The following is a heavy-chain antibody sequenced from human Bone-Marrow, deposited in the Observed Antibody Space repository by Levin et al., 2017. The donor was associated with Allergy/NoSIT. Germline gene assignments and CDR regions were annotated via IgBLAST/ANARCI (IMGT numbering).Heavy chain of an antibody. J-gene: IGHJ4*02. CDR3: AKEGLAVAGYYFDS. V-gene: IGHV3-23*01. D-gene: IGHD6-19*01. CDR1: GFTFSSYA. Sequence: GGSLRLSCAASGFTFSSYATSWVRQAPGKGLEWVSSISGSGTITHYAESVKGRFTISRDISKNMLHLQMNSLRAEDTAIYFCAKEGLAVAGYYFDSWGQGTLVTVSS. CDR2: ISGSGTIT.